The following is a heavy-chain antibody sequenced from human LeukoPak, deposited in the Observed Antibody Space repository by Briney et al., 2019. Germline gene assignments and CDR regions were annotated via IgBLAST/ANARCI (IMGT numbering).Heavy chain of an antibody. CDR3: TTVPYYDSSGYYFDY. J-gene: IGHJ4*02. CDR1: GFTFSGYA. V-gene: IGHV3-15*01. D-gene: IGHD3-22*01. CDR2: IKSKTDGGTT. Sequence: PGGSLRLSCAASGFTFSGYAMSWVRQAPGKGLEWVGRIKSKTDGGTTDYAAPVKGRFTISRDDSKNTLYLQMNSLKTEDTAVYYCTTVPYYDSSGYYFDYWGQGTLVTVSS.